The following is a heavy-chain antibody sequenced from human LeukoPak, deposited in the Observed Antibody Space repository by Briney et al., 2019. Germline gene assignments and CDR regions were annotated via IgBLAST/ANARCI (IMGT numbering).Heavy chain of an antibody. Sequence: SETLSLTCIVSGGSISSYYWTWIRQPPGKGLEWIGYINYSGRPNYNPSLKSRVTISVDTSKNQFSLKLSSVTAADTAVYYCARGYYYGSGSYYGDAFDIWGQGTMVTVSS. J-gene: IGHJ3*02. CDR2: INYSGRP. V-gene: IGHV4-59*01. CDR1: GGSISSYY. D-gene: IGHD3-10*01. CDR3: ARGYYYGSGSYYGDAFDI.